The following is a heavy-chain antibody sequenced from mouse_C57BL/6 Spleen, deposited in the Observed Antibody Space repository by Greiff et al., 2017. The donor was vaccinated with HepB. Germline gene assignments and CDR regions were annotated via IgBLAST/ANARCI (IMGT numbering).Heavy chain of an antibody. CDR3: ASGNSTGDMDY. Sequence: VQLQQSGPELVKPGASVKIPCKASGSTFTDYNMDWVDQSHGKSLEWIGDINPNNGGTIYNQKFKGKATLTVDKYSSTAYMELRILTSEDTAVYYCASGNSTGDMDYWGQGTSVTVSS. CDR2: INPNNGGT. CDR1: GSTFTDYN. J-gene: IGHJ4*01. D-gene: IGHD2-13*01. V-gene: IGHV1-18*01.